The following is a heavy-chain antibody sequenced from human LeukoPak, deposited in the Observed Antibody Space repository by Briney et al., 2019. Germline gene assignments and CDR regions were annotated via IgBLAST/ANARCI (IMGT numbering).Heavy chain of an antibody. CDR1: GYSFTSYW. D-gene: IGHD5-24*01. Sequence: GESLKISCKGSGYSFTSYWIGWVRQLPGKGLEWMGIIYPGDSGTRYSPSFQGQVTISADKSISTAYLQWSSLKASDTAMYYCATTEMATTHDAFDIWGQGTMVTVSS. J-gene: IGHJ3*02. V-gene: IGHV5-51*01. CDR3: ATTEMATTHDAFDI. CDR2: IYPGDSGT.